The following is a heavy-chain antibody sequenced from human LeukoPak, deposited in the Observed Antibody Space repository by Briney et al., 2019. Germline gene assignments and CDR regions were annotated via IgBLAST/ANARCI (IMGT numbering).Heavy chain of an antibody. V-gene: IGHV3-30*02. Sequence: SGGSLRLSCAASGFTFSSYGMHWVRQAPGKGLEWVAFIRYDGSNKYYADSVKGRCTISRDNSKNTLDLPKNSLRAEDTAVYYCAKVDSSGWYGAFDIWGQGTMVTVSS. J-gene: IGHJ3*02. D-gene: IGHD6-19*01. CDR3: AKVDSSGWYGAFDI. CDR1: GFTFSSYG. CDR2: IRYDGSNK.